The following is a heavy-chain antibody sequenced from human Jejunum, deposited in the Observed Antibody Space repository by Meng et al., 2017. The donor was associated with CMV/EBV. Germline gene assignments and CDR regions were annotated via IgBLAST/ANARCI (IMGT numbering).Heavy chain of an antibody. CDR1: GFTFSSYA. D-gene: IGHD4-17*01. CDR2: ISGSGGTT. CDR3: AKEFNYGDYFDY. Sequence: CAGSGFTFSSYAMSWVRQAPGKGLEWVSAISGSGGTTYYADSVKGRFTISRDNSKNTLYLQMNSLRAEDTAVYYCAKEFNYGDYFDYWGQGTLVTVSS. V-gene: IGHV3-23*01. J-gene: IGHJ4*02.